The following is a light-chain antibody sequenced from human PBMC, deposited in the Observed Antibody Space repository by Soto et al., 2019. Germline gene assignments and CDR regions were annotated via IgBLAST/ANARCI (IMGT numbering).Light chain of an antibody. CDR3: QQYGSSPLT. CDR2: GAS. J-gene: IGKJ4*01. Sequence: EIVLTQSPGTLSLSPGERATLSCRASQSVSSSYLAWYQQKPGQAPRLLIYGASSRATGIPDRFRGSGSGTDFTLIISRLEHEDFAVYYCQQYGSSPLTFGGGTKVEIK. V-gene: IGKV3-20*01. CDR1: QSVSSSY.